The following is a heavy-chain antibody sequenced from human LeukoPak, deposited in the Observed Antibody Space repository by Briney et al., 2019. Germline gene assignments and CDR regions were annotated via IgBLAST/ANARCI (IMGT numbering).Heavy chain of an antibody. D-gene: IGHD3-3*01. J-gene: IGHJ6*03. Sequence: ASVKVSCKASGYTFTGYYMHWVRQAPGQGLEWMGWINPNSGGTNYAQKFQGRVTMTGDTSISTAYMELSRLRSDDTAVYYCARPMDDFWSGYLDHYYYYMDVWGKGTTVTVSS. CDR1: GYTFTGYY. V-gene: IGHV1-2*02. CDR2: INPNSGGT. CDR3: ARPMDDFWSGYLDHYYYYMDV.